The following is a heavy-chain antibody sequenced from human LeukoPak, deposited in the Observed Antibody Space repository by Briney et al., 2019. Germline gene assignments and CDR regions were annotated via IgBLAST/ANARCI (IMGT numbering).Heavy chain of an antibody. CDR3: ARDGVGIAVAGIKSYYYGMDV. CDR2: IYYSGST. CDR1: GDSITSRDYY. D-gene: IGHD6-19*01. J-gene: IGHJ6*02. Sequence: SETLSLTCSVSGDSITSRDYYWSWIRQPPGKGLEWIGYIYYSGSTSYNPSLKSRVTISVDTSKNQFSLKLSSVTAADTAVYYCARDGVGIAVAGIKSYYYGMDVWGQGTTVTVSS. V-gene: IGHV4-30-4*08.